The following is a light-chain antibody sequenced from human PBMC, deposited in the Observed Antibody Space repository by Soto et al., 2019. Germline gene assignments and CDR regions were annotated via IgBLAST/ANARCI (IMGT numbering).Light chain of an antibody. CDR1: SSDVGGYNF. V-gene: IGLV2-14*01. CDR3: SSYSSYFPLV. CDR2: EVT. Sequence: QSALTQPASVSGSPGQSITISCTGTSSDVGGYNFVSWYQQHPGKAPKLIIYEVTDRPSGISNRFSGSKSGNTASLTISGLQAEDEADYYCSSYSSYFPLVFGGGTKVTVL. J-gene: IGLJ3*02.